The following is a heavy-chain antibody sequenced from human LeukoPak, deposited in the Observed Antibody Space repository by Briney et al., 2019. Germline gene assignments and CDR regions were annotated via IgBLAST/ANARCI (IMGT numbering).Heavy chain of an antibody. V-gene: IGHV4-61*08. Sequence: SETLSLACTVSGGSVRSGGYYWNWIRKHPGKGLEWIGYLDYSGSTNYNPSLKSRVTISVDTSKNQFSLKLSSVTAADTAVYYCARGQVLWFGELLPFDYWGQGTLVTVSS. CDR1: GGSVRSGGYY. D-gene: IGHD3-10*01. J-gene: IGHJ4*02. CDR2: LDYSGST. CDR3: ARGQVLWFGELLPFDY.